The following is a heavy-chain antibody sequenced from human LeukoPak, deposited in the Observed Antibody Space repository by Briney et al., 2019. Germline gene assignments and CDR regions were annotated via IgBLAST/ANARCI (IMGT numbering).Heavy chain of an antibody. CDR3: AKDLSYYYDSSGPNWFDP. CDR2: ISGTGYNI. J-gene: IGHJ5*02. V-gene: IGHV3-23*01. CDR1: GFTFNIYA. D-gene: IGHD3-22*01. Sequence: GGSLRLSCAASGFTFNIYAMSWVRQAPGKGLEWVSAISGTGYNIDYADSVKGRFTVSRDNSKNTLYLQMNSLRAEDTAVYFCAKDLSYYYDSSGPNWFDPWGQGTLVTVSS.